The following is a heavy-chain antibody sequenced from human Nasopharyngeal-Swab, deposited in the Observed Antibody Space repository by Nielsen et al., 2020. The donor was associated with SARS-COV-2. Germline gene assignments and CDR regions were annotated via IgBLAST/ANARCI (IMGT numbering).Heavy chain of an antibody. D-gene: IGHD2-15*01. CDR1: GFTFGDYY. V-gene: IGHV3-11*04. CDR2: ISNSGDTI. CDR3: ARDWWGPTGVATGYNWFDP. Sequence: GESLKISCAASGFTFGDYYLSWIRQVPGKGLEWVSYISNSGDTIYYADSVKGRFTISRDNAKNSLYLQINSLRAEDTAMYYCARDWWGPTGVATGYNWFDPWGQGTLVTVSS. J-gene: IGHJ5*02.